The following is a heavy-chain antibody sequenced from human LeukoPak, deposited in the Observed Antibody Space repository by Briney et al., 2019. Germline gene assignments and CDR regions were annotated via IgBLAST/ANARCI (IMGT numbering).Heavy chain of an antibody. CDR2: INPNSGGT. Sequence: GASVKVSCKASGYTFTGYYMHWVRQAPGQELEWMGWINPNSGGTNYAQKFQGRVTMTRDTSISTAYMELSRLRSDDTAVYYCARDALYDSSGYYYYPFYFDYWGQGTLVTVSS. J-gene: IGHJ4*02. CDR1: GYTFTGYY. V-gene: IGHV1-2*02. CDR3: ARDALYDSSGYYYYPFYFDY. D-gene: IGHD3-22*01.